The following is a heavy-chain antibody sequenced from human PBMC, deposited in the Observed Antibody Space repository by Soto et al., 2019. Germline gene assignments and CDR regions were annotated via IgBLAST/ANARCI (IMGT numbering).Heavy chain of an antibody. CDR2: ISDFSSNI. D-gene: IGHD1-1*01. CDR1: GFTFSDYS. V-gene: IGHV3-48*02. CDR3: AREPRYNVTNPRLAFDY. Sequence: PGGSLRLSCTASGFTFSDYSMSWVRQPPGKGLEWISYISDFSSNIYYADSVKGRFTVSRDNAKSSLYLQMNSLSDEDTAVYFCAREPRYNVTNPRLAFDYWGRGTPVTVSS. J-gene: IGHJ4*02.